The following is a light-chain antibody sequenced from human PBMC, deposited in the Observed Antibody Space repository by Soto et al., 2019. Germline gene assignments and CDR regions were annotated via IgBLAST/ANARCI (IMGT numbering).Light chain of an antibody. CDR3: SSYAGSRV. V-gene: IGLV2-23*01. CDR2: EGS. J-gene: IGLJ3*02. CDR1: SSDVGSYNL. Sequence: QSALTQPASGSGSPGQSITISCTGTSSDVGSYNLVSWYQQHPGNDPKLMIYEGSKRPSGVSNRFSGSKSGNTASLTISGLQAEEEADYYCSSYAGSRVFGGGTKLTVL.